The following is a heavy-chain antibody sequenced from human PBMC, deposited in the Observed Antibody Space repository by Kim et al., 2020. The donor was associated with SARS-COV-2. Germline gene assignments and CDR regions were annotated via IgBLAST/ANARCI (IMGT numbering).Heavy chain of an antibody. CDR3: ARAFEQLDY. J-gene: IGHJ4*02. CDR1: GGSFSGYY. CDR2: INHSGST. V-gene: IGHV4-34*01. Sequence: SETLSLTCAVYGGSFSGYYWSWIRQPPGKGLEWIGEINHSGSTNYNPSLKSRVTISVDTSKNQFSLKLSSVTAADTAVYYCARAFEQLDYWGQGTLVTVSS. D-gene: IGHD6-6*01.